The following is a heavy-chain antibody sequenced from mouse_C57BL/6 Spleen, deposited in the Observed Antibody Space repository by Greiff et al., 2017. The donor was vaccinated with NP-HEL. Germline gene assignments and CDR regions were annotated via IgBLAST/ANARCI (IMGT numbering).Heavy chain of an antibody. J-gene: IGHJ2*01. D-gene: IGHD2-2*01. CDR3: ARGGYYGYDEYYFDY. V-gene: IGHV1-82*01. CDR1: GYAFSSSW. Sequence: QVQLQQSGPELVKPGASVKISCKASGYAFSSSWMNWVKQRPGKGLEWIGRIYPGDGDTNYNGKFKGKATLTADKSSSTAYMQLSSLTSEDSAVYFCARGGYYGYDEYYFDYWGQGTTLTVSS. CDR2: IYPGDGDT.